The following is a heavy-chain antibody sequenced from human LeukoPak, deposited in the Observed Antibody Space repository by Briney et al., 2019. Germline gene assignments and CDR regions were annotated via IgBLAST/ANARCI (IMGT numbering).Heavy chain of an antibody. J-gene: IGHJ4*02. CDR2: ISGRGDIT. Sequence: GGSLRLSCAASGFTFSSYAMTWVRRAPGKGLEWVSAISGRGDITYYADSVKGRFTISRDNSKNTLYLQMNSLRAEDTAVYFCAKSIGVMVVTLDYWGQGTLVTASS. V-gene: IGHV3-23*01. D-gene: IGHD2-15*01. CDR3: AKSIGVMVVTLDY. CDR1: GFTFSSYA.